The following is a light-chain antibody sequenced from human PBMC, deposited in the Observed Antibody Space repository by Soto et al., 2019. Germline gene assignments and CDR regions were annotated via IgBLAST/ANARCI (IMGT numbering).Light chain of an antibody. CDR2: GAS. V-gene: IGKV3-15*01. CDR1: QSFSSN. CDR3: QQYNNWPPTWT. J-gene: IGKJ1*01. Sequence: EIVMTQSPATLSVSPGERATLSCRASQSFSSNLAWYQKKPGQAPRLLIYGASTRATGIPARFSGSGSGTEFTLTISSLQSEDFAVYYCQQYNNWPPTWTFGQGTKVEIK.